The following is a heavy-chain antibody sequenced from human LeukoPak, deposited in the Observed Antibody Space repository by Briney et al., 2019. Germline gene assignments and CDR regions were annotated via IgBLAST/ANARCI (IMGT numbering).Heavy chain of an antibody. CDR1: GFTFSRYG. J-gene: IGHJ3*02. Sequence: PGGSLRLSCAASGFTFSRYGMHWVRQAPGKGLEWVSSISGSGGNTYYADSVKGRFTISRDNSENTLYLQMNSLRAEDTAVYYRVKGSQTLHAFDIWGQGTMVTVSS. V-gene: IGHV3-23*01. CDR3: VKGSQTLHAFDI. D-gene: IGHD3-16*01. CDR2: ISGSGGNT.